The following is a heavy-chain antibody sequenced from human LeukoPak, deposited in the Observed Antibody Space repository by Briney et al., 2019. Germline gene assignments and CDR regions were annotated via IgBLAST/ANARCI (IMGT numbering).Heavy chain of an antibody. CDR1: GFTFSNYA. J-gene: IGHJ3*02. Sequence: PGGSLRLSCAASGFTFSNYAMHWVRQAPGKGLEWVAVISYEGSVKFYADSVKGRFTISRDNSKNTLYLQMDSLRAEDTSVYYCAKVGCSGGNCYAAFDIWGQGTMVTVSS. CDR2: ISYEGSVK. D-gene: IGHD2-15*01. V-gene: IGHV3-30*18. CDR3: AKVGCSGGNCYAAFDI.